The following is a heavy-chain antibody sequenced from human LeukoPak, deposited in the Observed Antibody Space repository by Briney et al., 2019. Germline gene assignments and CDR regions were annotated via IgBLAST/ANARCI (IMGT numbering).Heavy chain of an antibody. D-gene: IGHD3-22*01. CDR2: IYYSGST. CDR1: GGSISSSSYY. J-gene: IGHJ5*02. CDR3: ARRGVVAPYNWFDP. V-gene: IGHV4-39*01. Sequence: SETLSLTRTVSGGSISSSSYYWGWIRQPPGKGLEWIGSIYYSGSTYYNPSLKSRVTISVDTSKNQFSLKLSSVTAADTAVYYCARRGVVAPYNWFDPWGQGTLVTVSS.